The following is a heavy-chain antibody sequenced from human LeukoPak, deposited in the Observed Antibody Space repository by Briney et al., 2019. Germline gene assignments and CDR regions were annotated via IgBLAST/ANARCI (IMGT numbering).Heavy chain of an antibody. CDR1: GGSISSYY. V-gene: IGHV4-4*07. J-gene: IGHJ4*02. Sequence: SETLSLTCTVSGGSISSYYWSWIRQPAGKGLEWIGRIYTSGSTNYNPSLKSRVTMSVDTSKNQFSLKLSSVTAADTAVYYCAAETFWSGYYRYWGLGTLVTVSS. D-gene: IGHD3-3*01. CDR3: AAETFWSGYYRY. CDR2: IYTSGST.